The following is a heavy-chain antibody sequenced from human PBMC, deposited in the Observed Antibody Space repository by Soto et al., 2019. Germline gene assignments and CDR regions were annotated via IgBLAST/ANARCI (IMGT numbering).Heavy chain of an antibody. V-gene: IGHV1-2*02. J-gene: IGHJ4*02. CDR1: GYPFTDLY. CDR2: IDPRSGAS. Sequence: ASVKVSCKPSGYPFTDLYIHWVRQAPGLGLEWMGWIDPRSGASRKTQRFQGRFTTNRDTSTNTFYRELSSLGSDETAVYFCQRDNYGPLDYWGQGTLVTVSS. CDR3: QRDNYGPLDY. D-gene: IGHD3-10*01.